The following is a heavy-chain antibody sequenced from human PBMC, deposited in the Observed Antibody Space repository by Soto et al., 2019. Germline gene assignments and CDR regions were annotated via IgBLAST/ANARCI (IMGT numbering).Heavy chain of an antibody. D-gene: IGHD6-19*01. J-gene: IGHJ4*02. CDR3: ASGWVRRFFDY. V-gene: IGHV4-39*01. CDR1: GGSISSSSYY. CDR2: IYYSGST. Sequence: SETLSLTCTVSGGSISSSSYYWGWIRQPPGKGLEWIGTIYYSGSTYYNPSLKSRVTISVDTSKNQFSLKLSSVTAADTAVYYCASGWVRRFFDYWGQGTLVTVSS.